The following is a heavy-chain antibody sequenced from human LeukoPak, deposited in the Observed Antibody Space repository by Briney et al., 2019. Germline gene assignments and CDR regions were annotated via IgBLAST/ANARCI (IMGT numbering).Heavy chain of an antibody. CDR2: IIPIFGTA. V-gene: IGHV1-69*13. Sequence: SVKVSCKASGGTFSSYAISWVRQASGQGLEWMGGIIPIFGTANYAQKFQGRVTITADESTSTAYMELSSLRSEDTAVYYCASPGIAAAGLYFDYWGQGTLVTVSP. CDR3: ASPGIAAAGLYFDY. CDR1: GGTFSSYA. J-gene: IGHJ4*02. D-gene: IGHD6-13*01.